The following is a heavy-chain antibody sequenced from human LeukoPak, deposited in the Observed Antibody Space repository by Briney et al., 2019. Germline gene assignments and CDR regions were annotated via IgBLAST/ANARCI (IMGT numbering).Heavy chain of an antibody. D-gene: IGHD3-22*01. Sequence: GGSLRLSCAASGFTFSSYAMHWVRQAPGKGLEWVAVISYDGSNKYYADSVKGRFTISRDNSKNTLYLQMNSLRAEDTAVYYCARTDSGYYQYWGQGTLVTVSS. CDR3: ARTDSGYYQY. J-gene: IGHJ4*02. V-gene: IGHV3-30*04. CDR1: GFTFSSYA. CDR2: ISYDGSNK.